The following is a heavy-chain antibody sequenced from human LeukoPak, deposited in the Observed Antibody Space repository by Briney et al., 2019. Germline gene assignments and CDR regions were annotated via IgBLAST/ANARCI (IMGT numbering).Heavy chain of an antibody. Sequence: PGRSLRLSCVASGFIFDDYAMHWVRQAPGKGLEWVSGISWNGSSIGYADSVKGRFTISRDNAKNSLYLQMNSLRAEDTAVYYCARGSSWYRGYFDYWGQGTLVTVSS. CDR2: ISWNGSSI. CDR3: ARGSSWYRGYFDY. CDR1: GFIFDDYA. V-gene: IGHV3-9*01. D-gene: IGHD6-13*01. J-gene: IGHJ4*02.